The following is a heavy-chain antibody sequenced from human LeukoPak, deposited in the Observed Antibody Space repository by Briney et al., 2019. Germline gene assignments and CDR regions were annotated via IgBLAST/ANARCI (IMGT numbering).Heavy chain of an antibody. CDR3: VVVVEPPDSDGFDV. V-gene: IGHV3-74*01. J-gene: IGHJ3*01. CDR2: INADGSTT. CDR1: GFAFGNSW. D-gene: IGHD1-14*01. Sequence: GGSLRLSCAASGFAFGNSWVHWVRQAPGKGLVWVSLINADGSTTTYADSVKGRFTISRDNARNTVSLQMNSLTIEDTAVYYCVVVVEPPDSDGFDVWGQGTMITVSS.